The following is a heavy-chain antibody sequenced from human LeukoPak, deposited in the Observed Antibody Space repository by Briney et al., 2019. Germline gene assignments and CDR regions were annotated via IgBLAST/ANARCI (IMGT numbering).Heavy chain of an antibody. Sequence: SETLSLTCSVSGSSISSYYWSWIRQPPGKGLEWIGYIYYSGSTNYNPSLKSRVTISVDTSKNQFSLKLSSVTAADTAVYYCAREAYCGGDCYSGFDYWGQGTLVTVSS. J-gene: IGHJ4*02. CDR3: AREAYCGGDCYSGFDY. CDR2: IYYSGST. CDR1: GSSISSYY. D-gene: IGHD2-21*02. V-gene: IGHV4-59*01.